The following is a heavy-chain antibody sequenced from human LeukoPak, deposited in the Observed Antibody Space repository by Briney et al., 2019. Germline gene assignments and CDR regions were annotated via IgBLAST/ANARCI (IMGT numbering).Heavy chain of an antibody. Sequence: SETLSLTCAVSGGSISSSNWWSGVRQPPGKGLEWIGEIYHSGSTNYNPSLKSRVTISVDKSKNQFSLKLSSVTAADTGVYYCATNRGPYCSGGSCYGYWGQGSLVTVYS. CDR1: GGSISSSNW. V-gene: IGHV4-4*02. CDR3: ATNRGPYCSGGSCYGY. D-gene: IGHD2-15*01. CDR2: IYHSGST. J-gene: IGHJ4*02.